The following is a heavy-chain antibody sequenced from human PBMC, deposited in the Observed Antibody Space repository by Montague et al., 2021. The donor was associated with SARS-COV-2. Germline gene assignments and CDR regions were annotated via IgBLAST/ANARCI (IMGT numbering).Heavy chain of an antibody. CDR1: GGSISSYY. CDR3: ARAYYDSSGYYGYFDY. J-gene: IGHJ4*02. V-gene: IGHV4-59*13. D-gene: IGHD3-22*01. Sequence: SETLSLTCTVSGGSISSYYWSWIRQPPGKGLEWIGYFYYSGSTNYNPSLKSRVTISVDTSKNQFSLKLSSVTAADTAVYYCARAYYDSSGYYGYFDYWGQGTLVTVSS. CDR2: FYYSGST.